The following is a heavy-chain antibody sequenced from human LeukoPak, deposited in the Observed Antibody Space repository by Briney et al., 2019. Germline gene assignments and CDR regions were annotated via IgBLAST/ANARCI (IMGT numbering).Heavy chain of an antibody. J-gene: IGHJ4*02. D-gene: IGHD1-26*01. CDR1: GFTFSSYA. CDR2: ISYDGSNK. V-gene: IGHV3-30-3*01. Sequence: GGSLRLSCAASGFTFSSYAMHWVRQAPGKGLEWVAVISYDGSNKYYADSVKGRFTISRDNSKNTLYLQMNSLRAEDTAVYYCARDRRESGSYPQYYFDYWGQGTLVTVS. CDR3: ARDRRESGSYPQYYFDY.